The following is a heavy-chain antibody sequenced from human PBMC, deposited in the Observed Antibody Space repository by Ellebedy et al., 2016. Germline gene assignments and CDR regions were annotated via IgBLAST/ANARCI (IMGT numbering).Heavy chain of an antibody. Sequence: GGSLRLXXAASGFTFSSYGMHWVRQAPGKGLEWVGFIRSKAYGGTTEYAASVKGRFTISRDDSKSIAYLQMNSLKTEDTAVYYCTRDPNWGPTPNWFDPWGQGTLVTVSS. CDR3: TRDPNWGPTPNWFDP. CDR2: IRSKAYGGTT. J-gene: IGHJ5*02. CDR1: GFTFSSYG. V-gene: IGHV3-49*04. D-gene: IGHD7-27*01.